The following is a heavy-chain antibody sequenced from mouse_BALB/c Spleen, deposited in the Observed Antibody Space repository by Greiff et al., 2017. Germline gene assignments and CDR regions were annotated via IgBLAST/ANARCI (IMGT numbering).Heavy chain of an antibody. CDR3: ARDYGSSYYAWFAY. D-gene: IGHD1-1*01. V-gene: IGHV2-9*02. Sequence: QVQLKESGPGLVAPSQSLSITCTVSGFSLTSYGVHWVRQPPGKGLEWLGVIWAGGSTNYNSALMSRLSISKDNSKSQVFLKMNSLQTDDTAMYYCARDYGSSYYAWFAYWGQGTLVTVSA. CDR2: IWAGGST. J-gene: IGHJ3*01. CDR1: GFSLTSYG.